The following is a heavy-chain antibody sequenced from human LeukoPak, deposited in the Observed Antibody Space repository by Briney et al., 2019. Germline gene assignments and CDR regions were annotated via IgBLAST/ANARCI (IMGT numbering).Heavy chain of an antibody. V-gene: IGHV3-30-3*01. J-gene: IGHJ6*02. CDR1: GFTFSSYA. D-gene: IGHD3-10*01. Sequence: GRSLRLSCAASGFTFSSYAMHWVRQAPGKGLEWVAVISYDGSNKYYADSVKGRFTISRDNSKNTLYLQMNSLRAEDTAVYYCARVFGDYYYYGMDVWGQGTTVTVSS. CDR3: ARVFGDYYYYGMDV. CDR2: ISYDGSNK.